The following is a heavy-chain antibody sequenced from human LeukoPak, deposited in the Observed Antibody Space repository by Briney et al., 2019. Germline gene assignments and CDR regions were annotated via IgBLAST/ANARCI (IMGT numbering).Heavy chain of an antibody. V-gene: IGHV3-23*01. CDR2: ISDTGATT. D-gene: IGHD2-8*01. J-gene: IGHJ4*02. CDR3: XKXTSIGRYCTNGVCSPFDY. CDR1: GFTFSSYA. Sequence: GGSLRLSCAGSGFTFSSYAMSWVRQAPGKGLEWVSAISDTGATTYDADSVKGRFTISRDNSRSTLYLQMNSLRAEDTALYYXXKXTSIGRYCTNGVCSPFDYWGQGTLVTVSS.